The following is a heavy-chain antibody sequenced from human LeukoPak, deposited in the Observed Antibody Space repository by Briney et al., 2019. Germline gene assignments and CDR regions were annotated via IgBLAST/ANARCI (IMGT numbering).Heavy chain of an antibody. CDR1: GGSFSGYY. CDR3: ARRGPLTGYFKY. D-gene: IGHD3-9*01. V-gene: IGHV4-34*01. J-gene: IGHJ4*02. Sequence: SETLSLTCAVYGGSFSGYYWSWIRQPPGKGLEWIGEINHSGSTNYNPSLKSRVTISVDTSKNQFSLKLSSVTAADTAVYYCARRGPLTGYFKYWGQGTLVTVSS. CDR2: INHSGST.